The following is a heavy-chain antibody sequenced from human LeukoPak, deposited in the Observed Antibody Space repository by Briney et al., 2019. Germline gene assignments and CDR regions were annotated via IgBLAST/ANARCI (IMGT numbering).Heavy chain of an antibody. J-gene: IGHJ5*02. V-gene: IGHV3-30*09. D-gene: IGHD2-8*01. CDR2: VSYDGTDT. CDR1: GFTFTNYA. CDR3: VRVSGFCTNGVCPSFDP. Sequence: PGGSLRLSCAASGFTFTNYAMNWVRQALGKGLEWVATVSYDGTDTSYADSVKGRFAIFRDNSKNTLYLQMNSLRTEDTAVYYCVRVSGFCTNGVCPSFDPWGQGTLVTVSS.